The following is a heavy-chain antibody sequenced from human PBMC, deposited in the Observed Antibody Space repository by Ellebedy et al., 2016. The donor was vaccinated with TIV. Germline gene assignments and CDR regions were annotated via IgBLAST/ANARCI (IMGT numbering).Heavy chain of an antibody. J-gene: IGHJ3*02. Sequence: ASVKVSCKASGYTSITYGISWMRQAPGQGLEWMGWISENNGNTNYAQKFQGRVTMTTDTSTKTAYMEMRGLRSDDTAVYYCATTCNGKSNDAFDMWGQGTMVIVSS. CDR3: ATTCNGKSNDAFDM. V-gene: IGHV1-18*01. CDR2: ISENNGNT. D-gene: IGHD2-8*01. CDR1: GYTSITYG.